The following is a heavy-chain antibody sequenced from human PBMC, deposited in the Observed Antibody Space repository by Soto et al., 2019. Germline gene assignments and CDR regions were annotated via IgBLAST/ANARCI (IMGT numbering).Heavy chain of an antibody. CDR1: GFTFSRYS. J-gene: IGHJ3*02. V-gene: IGHV3-21*01. CDR2: ISGSSSYI. D-gene: IGHD4-17*01. Sequence: GGSLRLSCAASGFTFSRYSMNWVRQAPGKGLEWVSSISGSSSYIYYADSVKGRFTISRDNAKNSLYLQMNSLRAEDTAVYYCARDYYGDADAFDIWGQGIMVTVSS. CDR3: ARDYYGDADAFDI.